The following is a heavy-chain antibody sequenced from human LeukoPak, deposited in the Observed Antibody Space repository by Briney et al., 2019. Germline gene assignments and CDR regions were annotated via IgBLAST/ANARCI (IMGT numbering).Heavy chain of an antibody. J-gene: IGHJ4*02. CDR3: ARTYYYDSSGYNFDY. V-gene: IGHV1-46*01. CDR1: GYTFTSYY. Sequence: GASVKVSCKASGYTFTSYYIHWVRQAPGQGLEWMGIINPSGGSTSYAQKFQGRVTMTRDTSTSTVYMELSSLRSEDTAVYYCARTYYYDSSGYNFDYWGQGTLVTVSS. CDR2: INPSGGST. D-gene: IGHD3-22*01.